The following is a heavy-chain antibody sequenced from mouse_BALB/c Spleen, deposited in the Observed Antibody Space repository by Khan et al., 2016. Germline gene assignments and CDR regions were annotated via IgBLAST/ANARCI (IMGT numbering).Heavy chain of an antibody. Sequence: QVQLKQSGPGLVAPSQSLSITCPVSGFSLTGYGVNWVRQPPGKGLEWLGKIWADGRTDYHSALKSRVSISKDNYKSQVCLKMNRLQTDDTSNYYCSSDYDGFAYWGQGTLVIVSA. CDR2: IWADGRT. J-gene: IGHJ3*01. CDR1: GFSLTGYG. V-gene: IGHV2-6-7*01. CDR3: SSDYDGFAY. D-gene: IGHD2-12*01.